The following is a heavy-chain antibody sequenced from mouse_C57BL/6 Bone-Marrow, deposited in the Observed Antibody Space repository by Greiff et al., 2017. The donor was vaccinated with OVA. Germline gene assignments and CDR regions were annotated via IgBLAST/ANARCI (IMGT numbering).Heavy chain of an antibody. V-gene: IGHV3-1*01. CDR1: GYSITSGYD. D-gene: IGHD1-1*01. Sequence: EVMLVESGPGMVKPSQSLSLTCTVTGYSITSGYDWHWIRHFPGNKLEWMGYISYSGSTNYNPSLKSRISITHDTSKNHFFLKLNSVTTEDTATYYCARDGYGSSYVRFAYWGQGTLVTVSA. J-gene: IGHJ3*01. CDR2: ISYSGST. CDR3: ARDGYGSSYVRFAY.